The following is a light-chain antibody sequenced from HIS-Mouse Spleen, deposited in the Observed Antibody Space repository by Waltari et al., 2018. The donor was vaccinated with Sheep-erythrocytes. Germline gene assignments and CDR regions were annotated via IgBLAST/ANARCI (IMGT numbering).Light chain of an antibody. CDR2: WAS. V-gene: IGKV4-1*01. Sequence: DIVMTQSPDSLAVSLGERATINCKSSQSGLYSSNNKTYLAWYQQKPGQPPKLLIYWASTRESGVPDRFSGSGSGTDFTLTISSLQAEDVAVYYCQQYYSTLTFGGGTKVEIK. CDR3: QQYYSTLT. J-gene: IGKJ4*01. CDR1: QSGLYSSNNKTY.